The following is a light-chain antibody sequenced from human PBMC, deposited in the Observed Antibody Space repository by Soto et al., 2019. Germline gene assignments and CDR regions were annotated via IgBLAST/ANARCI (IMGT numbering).Light chain of an antibody. V-gene: IGLV2-14*01. CDR1: SSDVGGHNY. CDR2: DVS. CDR3: SSYPSSSTVV. J-gene: IGLJ2*01. Sequence: QSALTQPASVSGSPGQSITISCTGTSSDVGGHNYGSWYQQHPGKAPNLIIFDVSNRPSGVSDRFSGSRSANTASLTISGLLAGDEADYYCSSYPSSSTVVFGGGTKLTVL.